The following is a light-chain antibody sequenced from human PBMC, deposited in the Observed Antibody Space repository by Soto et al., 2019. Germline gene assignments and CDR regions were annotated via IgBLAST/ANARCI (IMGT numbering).Light chain of an antibody. J-gene: IGKJ5*01. V-gene: IGKV1-39*01. CDR3: QQSYSTPIT. Sequence: DIQVTQSPSSLSASVGDRVTITCRASQSISSYLNWYQQKPGEAPKLLIYATSTLPSGVPSRFSGSGSGTDFTLTFTSLQPEDFATYYCQQSYSTPITFGQGTRLEI. CDR2: ATS. CDR1: QSISSY.